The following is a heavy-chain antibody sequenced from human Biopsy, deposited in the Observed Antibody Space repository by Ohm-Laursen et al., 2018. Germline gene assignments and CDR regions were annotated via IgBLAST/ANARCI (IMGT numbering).Heavy chain of an antibody. D-gene: IGHD3-10*02. Sequence: SLRLSCAASGFTFSSFAMSWVRQAPGKGLVWVSGISDSGGSTHYADSVKGRFSISRDTSKNTLYLQMNSLRAEDTAVYYCAKDVFGGFSGSTDYYAYYFDSWGPGTLVTVSS. CDR1: GFTFSSFA. V-gene: IGHV3-23*01. J-gene: IGHJ4*02. CDR2: ISDSGGST. CDR3: AKDVFGGFSGSTDYYAYYFDS.